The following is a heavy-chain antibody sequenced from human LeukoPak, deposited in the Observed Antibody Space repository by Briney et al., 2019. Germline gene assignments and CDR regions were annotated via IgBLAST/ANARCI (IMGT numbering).Heavy chain of an antibody. D-gene: IGHD3-10*01. J-gene: IGHJ6*02. CDR3: ARDLNGSGSYPGGYYYHGMDA. Sequence: ASVKVSCKASGGTFSSYAISWVRQAPGQGLEWMGGIIPIFGTANYAQKFQGRVTITADESTSTAYMELSSLRSEDTAAYYCARDLNGSGSYPGGYYYHGMDAWGQGTTVTVSS. CDR1: GGTFSSYA. CDR2: IIPIFGTA. V-gene: IGHV1-69*13.